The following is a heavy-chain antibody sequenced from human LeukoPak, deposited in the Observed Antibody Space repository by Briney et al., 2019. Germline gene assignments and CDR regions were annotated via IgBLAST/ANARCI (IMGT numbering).Heavy chain of an antibody. V-gene: IGHV4-39*02. CDR1: GGSISSRNYY. D-gene: IGHD6-19*01. J-gene: IGHJ4*02. CDR3: AGKGGSGWSSDYFDY. CDR2: ISYSGST. Sequence: SETLSLTCTVSGGSISSRNYYWGWIRQPPGKGLEWIGFISYSGSTYYNPSLKSRVTLSVDTSKSHFSLKLSSVTAADTAVYYCAGKGGSGWSSDYFDYWGQGTQVTVSS.